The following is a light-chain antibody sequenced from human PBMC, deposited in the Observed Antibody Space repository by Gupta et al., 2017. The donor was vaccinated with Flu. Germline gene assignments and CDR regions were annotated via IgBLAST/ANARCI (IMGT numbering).Light chain of an antibody. V-gene: IGKV3-20*01. J-gene: IGKJ3*01. Sequence: TLSLSPGERATLSCRASQRVDSNYLAWYKQKPGQAPRLLIYGPSGRATGIPDRFRASGSGTDFTLTTSRREPEDFAVYYCQQYGRYPIFSFGHGTKVDIK. CDR3: QQYGRYPIFS. CDR2: GPS. CDR1: QRVDSNY.